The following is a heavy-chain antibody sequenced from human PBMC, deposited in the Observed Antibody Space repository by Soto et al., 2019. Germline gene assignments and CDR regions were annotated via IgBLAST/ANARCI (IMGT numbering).Heavy chain of an antibody. V-gene: IGHV1-46*01. D-gene: IGHD5-12*01. J-gene: IGHJ4*02. CDR2: INPSGGST. CDR1: GYTFTSYY. Sequence: QVQLVQSGAEVKKPGASVKVSCKASGYTFTSYYMHWVRQAPGQGLEWMGIINPSGGSTSYAQKYQGRVTMPRDTSTSTVYLELSSLRSEDTAVYYCASHVRDGYNFGLDYWGQGTLVTVSS. CDR3: ASHVRDGYNFGLDY.